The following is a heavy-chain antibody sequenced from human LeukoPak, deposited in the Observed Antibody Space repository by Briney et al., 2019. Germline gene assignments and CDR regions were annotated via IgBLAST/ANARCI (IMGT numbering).Heavy chain of an antibody. CDR3: ARQYYDSSGYYPWYFDY. CDR2: IYYSGST. Sequence: NTSETLSLTCTVSGGSISSSSYYWGWIRQPPGKGLEWIGSIYYSGSTYYNPSLKSRVTISVDTSKNQFSLKLTSVTAADTAVYYCARQYYDSSGYYPWYFDYWGQGTLVTVSS. CDR1: GGSISSSSYY. D-gene: IGHD3-22*01. V-gene: IGHV4-39*01. J-gene: IGHJ4*02.